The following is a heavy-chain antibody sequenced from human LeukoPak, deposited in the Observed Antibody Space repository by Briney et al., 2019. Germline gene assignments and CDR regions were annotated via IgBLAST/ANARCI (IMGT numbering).Heavy chain of an antibody. Sequence: GGSLRLSCAASGFTVSSNYMNWVRQAPGKGLEWVSVIYGGGNIYYADFVKGRFTISRDNSKNTPYLQMNSLRAEDTAVYYCARGAGYNYPYYFDYWGQGTLVTVSS. CDR1: GFTVSSNY. CDR2: IYGGGNI. V-gene: IGHV3-53*01. CDR3: ARGAGYNYPYYFDY. J-gene: IGHJ4*02. D-gene: IGHD5-24*01.